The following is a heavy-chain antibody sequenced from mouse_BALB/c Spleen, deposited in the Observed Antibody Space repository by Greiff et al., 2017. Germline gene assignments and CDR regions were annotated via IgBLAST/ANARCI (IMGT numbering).Heavy chain of an antibody. D-gene: IGHD2-10*02. CDR2: IDPANGNT. V-gene: IGHV14-3*02. J-gene: IGHJ2*01. Sequence: EVKLMESGAELVKPGASVKLSCTASGFNIKDTYMHWVKQRPEQGLEWIGRIDPANGNTKYDPKFQGKATITADTSSNTAYLQLSSLTSEDTAVYYCAPYGNYWGQGTTLTVSS. CDR3: APYGNY. CDR1: GFNIKDTY.